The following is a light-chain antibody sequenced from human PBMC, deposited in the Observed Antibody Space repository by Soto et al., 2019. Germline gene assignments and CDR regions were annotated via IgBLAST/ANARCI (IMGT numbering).Light chain of an antibody. CDR2: DAS. V-gene: IGKV3-20*01. CDR3: QQYGSSPQT. CDR1: QSVRSSY. Sequence: IVLTQSPGTLSLSPGERATLSCRASQSVRSSYLAWYQQKPGQAPSLLIYDASSRATGIPDRFSGGGSGTDFTLTISRLEPEDFAVYYYQQYGSSPQTFGQGTTVEIK. J-gene: IGKJ1*01.